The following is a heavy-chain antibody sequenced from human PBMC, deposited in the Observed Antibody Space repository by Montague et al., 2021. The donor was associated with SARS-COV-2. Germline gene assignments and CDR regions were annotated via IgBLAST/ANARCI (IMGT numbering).Heavy chain of an antibody. CDR2: ENLYDSENT. D-gene: IGHD2-21*01. J-gene: IGHJ4*02. V-gene: IGHV4-61*01. Sequence: SETLSLTCTVSGGSFSSGSNYWTWIRQPPGKGLEWIGHENLYDSENTKYNPSLKSRVTISVDSSKNQFSLKLTSVTAADTAVYYCARGGIGAIVDWGQGTLVTVSS. CDR1: GGSFSSGSNY. CDR3: ARGGIGAIVD.